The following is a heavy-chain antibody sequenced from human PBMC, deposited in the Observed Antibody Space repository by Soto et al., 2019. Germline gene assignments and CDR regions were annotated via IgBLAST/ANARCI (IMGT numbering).Heavy chain of an antibody. CDR1: GYTFNRHY. CDR2: IDPSGGDT. Sequence: QVQLVQSGAEVRKPGASVKVSCKASGYTFNRHYIQWVRQAPGQGLEWMGLIDPSGGDTNYAKKFQGRVTLTSDTSTSTVYMELSSLRSEDTAVYYCAKRRGVGLTRSSFDYWGPGTLVIVSS. CDR3: AKRRGVGLTRSSFDY. V-gene: IGHV1-46*02. D-gene: IGHD1-26*01. J-gene: IGHJ4*02.